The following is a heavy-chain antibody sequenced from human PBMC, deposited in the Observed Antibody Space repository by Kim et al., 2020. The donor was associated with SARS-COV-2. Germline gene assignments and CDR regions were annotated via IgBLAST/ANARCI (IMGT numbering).Heavy chain of an antibody. CDR2: INAGNGNT. CDR1: GYTFTSYA. J-gene: IGHJ6*02. Sequence: ASVKVSCKASGYTFTSYAMHWVRQAPGQRLEWMGWINAGNGNTKYSQKFQGRVTITRDTSASTAYMELSSLRSEDTAVYYCATDHPDSGYDWVVLGVYYGMDVWGQGTTVTVSS. D-gene: IGHD5-12*01. CDR3: ATDHPDSGYDWVVLGVYYGMDV. V-gene: IGHV1-3*01.